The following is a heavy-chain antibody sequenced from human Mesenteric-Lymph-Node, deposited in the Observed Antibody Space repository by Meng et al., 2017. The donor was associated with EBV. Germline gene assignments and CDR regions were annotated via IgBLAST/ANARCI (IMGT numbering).Heavy chain of an antibody. V-gene: IGHV4-30-2*01. CDR2: MHYSGST. D-gene: IGHD5-18*01. CDR3: AGGPTDMVTYLHY. J-gene: IGHJ4*02. CDR1: GVSISSGGYS. Sequence: QLQLQESGSGLVKPSQNLSLTCAVSGVSISSGGYSWSWIRQPPGKGLEWIGYMHYSGSTYNNPSLKSRVTISVDRPKNQFSLKLSSVTAADTAVYYCAGGPTDMVTYLHYWGQGMLVTVSS.